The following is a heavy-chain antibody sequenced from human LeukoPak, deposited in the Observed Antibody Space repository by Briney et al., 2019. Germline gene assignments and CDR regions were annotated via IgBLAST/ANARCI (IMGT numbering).Heavy chain of an antibody. Sequence: VASVKVSCKASGYTFTSYGISWVRPAPGQGLEWMGWISAYNGNTNYAQKLQGRVTMTTDTSTSTAHMELRSLRSDDTAVYYCARVVRSSYYDSSGYYDSYWYFDLWGRGTLVTVSS. CDR1: GYTFTSYG. CDR3: ARVVRSSYYDSSGYYDSYWYFDL. V-gene: IGHV1-18*01. J-gene: IGHJ2*01. CDR2: ISAYNGNT. D-gene: IGHD3-22*01.